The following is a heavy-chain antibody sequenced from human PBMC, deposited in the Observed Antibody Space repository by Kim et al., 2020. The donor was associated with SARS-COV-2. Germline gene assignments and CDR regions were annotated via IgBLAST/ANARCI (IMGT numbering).Heavy chain of an antibody. J-gene: IGHJ4*02. D-gene: IGHD3-16*01. CDR1: GASISDNNW. Sequence: SETLSLTCAVSGASISDNNWWSWVRQPPGKGLEWIGEMFHSGSANYNPSLQSRVTISLDKSKNQFSLKLTSVTAADTAVYDCAREWGGAYWCQGTLVTVTS. V-gene: IGHV4-4*02. CDR3: AREWGGAY. CDR2: MFHSGSA.